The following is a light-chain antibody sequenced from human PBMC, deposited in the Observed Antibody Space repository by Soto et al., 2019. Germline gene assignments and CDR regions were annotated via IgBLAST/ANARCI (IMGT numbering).Light chain of an antibody. CDR3: QQYNIYSGLT. CDR1: QRISRW. V-gene: IGKV1-5*01. J-gene: IGKJ4*01. CDR2: DAS. Sequence: DIQMTQSPSTLSASVGDRVTLTCRASQRISRWLAWYQQKPGKAPNLLIYDASSLESGVPSRFSGSGSGTEFTITISSLKPDDFASYYCQQYNIYSGLTFGGGTKVEIE.